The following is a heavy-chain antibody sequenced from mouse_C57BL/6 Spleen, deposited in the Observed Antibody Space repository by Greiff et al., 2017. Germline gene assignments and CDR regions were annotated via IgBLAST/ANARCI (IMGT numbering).Heavy chain of an antibody. V-gene: IGHV1-72*01. Sequence: QVQLQQLGAELVKPGASVKLSCKASGYTFTSYWMHWVKQRPGRGLEWIGRIDPNSGGTKYNEKFKCKATLTVDKHSSTAYMQLSRLTSEDSAVYYCAHGNPYYFDYGGQGTTLTVSS. CDR2: IDPNSGGT. J-gene: IGHJ2*01. CDR1: GYTFTSYW. D-gene: IGHD2-1*01. CDR3: AHGNPYYFDY.